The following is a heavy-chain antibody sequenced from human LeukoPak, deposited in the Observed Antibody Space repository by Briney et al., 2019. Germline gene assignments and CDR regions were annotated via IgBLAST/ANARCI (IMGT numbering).Heavy chain of an antibody. CDR1: GFTFSSYA. Sequence: GRPLGLSCAASGFTFSSYAMHWVRQAPGKGLEWVAVISYDGSNKYYADSVKGRFTISRDNSKNTLYLQMNSLRAEDTAVYYCARDQWSGSYYGLNPFDLWGRGTLVTVSS. J-gene: IGHJ2*01. CDR3: ARDQWSGSYYGLNPFDL. V-gene: IGHV3-30-3*01. CDR2: ISYDGSNK. D-gene: IGHD1-26*01.